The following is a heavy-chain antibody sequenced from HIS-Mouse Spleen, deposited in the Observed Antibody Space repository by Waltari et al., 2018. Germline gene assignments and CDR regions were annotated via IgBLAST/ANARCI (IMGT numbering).Heavy chain of an antibody. CDR3: ARIAEGYTSGWYAFDY. Sequence: QVTLRESGPALVKPTQPPTLTCTFSGFSPSTSGMCVSLFRPPPGKALKWLARIDWDDDKYYSTSLKTRLTISRDTSKNQVVLTMTNMDPLDTATYYCARIAEGYTSGWYAFDYWGQGTLVTVSS. V-gene: IGHV2-70*15. J-gene: IGHJ4*02. CDR2: IDWDDDK. D-gene: IGHD6-19*01. CDR1: GFSPSTSGMC.